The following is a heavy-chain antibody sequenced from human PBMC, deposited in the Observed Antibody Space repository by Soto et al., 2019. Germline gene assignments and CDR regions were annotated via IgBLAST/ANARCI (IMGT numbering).Heavy chain of an antibody. V-gene: IGHV4-31*03. Sequence: QVQLQESGPGLVKPSQTLSLSCTVSGGSISNSANHWSWIRQHPGEGLEWIGYIYYSGGTYYSTSLKGRITMSIDASKNQSSLKLSSVTAADTAVYYCAKGVRGVPNWVDPWGQGTLVTVSS. CDR1: GGSISNSANH. CDR3: AKGVRGVPNWVDP. CDR2: IYYSGGT. D-gene: IGHD3-10*01. J-gene: IGHJ5*02.